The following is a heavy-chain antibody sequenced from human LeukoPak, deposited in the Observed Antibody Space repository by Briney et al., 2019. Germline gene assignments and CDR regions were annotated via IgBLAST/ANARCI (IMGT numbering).Heavy chain of an antibody. Sequence: GGSLRLSCAASGFTFSDYYMSWIRQAPGKGLEWVSYISSSGSTIYYADSVKGRFTISRDNAKNSLYLQMNSLRAEDTAVYYCARERHCSNTSCPTPYYMDVWGKGTTVTVSS. V-gene: IGHV3-11*01. CDR3: ARERHCSNTSCPTPYYMDV. D-gene: IGHD2-2*01. J-gene: IGHJ6*03. CDR2: ISSSGSTI. CDR1: GFTFSDYY.